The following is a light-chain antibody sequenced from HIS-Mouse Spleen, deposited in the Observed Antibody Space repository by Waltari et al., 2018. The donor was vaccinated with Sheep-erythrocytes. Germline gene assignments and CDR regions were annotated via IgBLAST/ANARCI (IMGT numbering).Light chain of an antibody. CDR1: STDVGAYNK. J-gene: IGLJ1*01. CDR2: DVS. V-gene: IGLV2-11*01. CDR3: CSYAGSYNHV. Sequence: QSALTQPRSVSGSPGQSVTISCTGTSTDVGAYNKASWYQQHPGKAPKPMIYDVSKRPSGVPDRFSGSKSGNTASLTISGLQAEDEADYYCCSYAGSYNHVVATGTKVTVL.